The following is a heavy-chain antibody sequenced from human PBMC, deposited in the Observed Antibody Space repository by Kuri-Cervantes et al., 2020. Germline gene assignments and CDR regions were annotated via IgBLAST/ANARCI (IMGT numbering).Heavy chain of an antibody. CDR1: GYRFTNYW. Sequence: GESLKISCNGSGYRFTNYWIGWVRQMPGKGLEWMGNIYPGDSDTRYSPSFQGQVTISADKSINTAYLQWSILKASDTAMYYCARLGGIVGATTRVWYFDLWGRGTLVTVSS. J-gene: IGHJ2*01. CDR3: ARLGGIVGATTRVWYFDL. CDR2: IYPGDSDT. V-gene: IGHV5-51*01. D-gene: IGHD1-26*01.